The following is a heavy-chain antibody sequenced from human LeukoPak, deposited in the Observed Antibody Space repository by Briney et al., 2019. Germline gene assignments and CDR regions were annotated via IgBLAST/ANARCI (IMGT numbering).Heavy chain of an antibody. V-gene: IGHV3-21*01. D-gene: IGHD2/OR15-2a*01. CDR2: ISSSSYI. CDR1: GFTFSSYS. CDR3: ARELWPRPFDY. J-gene: IGHJ4*02. Sequence: GGSLRLSCAASGFTFSSYSMNWVRQAPGKGLEWVSSISSSSYIYYADSVKGRFTISRDNAKNSLYLQMNSLRAEDTAVHYCARELWPRPFDYWGQGTLVTVSS.